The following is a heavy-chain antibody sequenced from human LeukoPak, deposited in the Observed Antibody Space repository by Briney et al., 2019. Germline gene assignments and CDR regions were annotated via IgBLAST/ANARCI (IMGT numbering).Heavy chain of an antibody. D-gene: IGHD1-26*01. CDR3: ARLGSRGRVDY. J-gene: IGHJ4*02. Sequence: PSETLSLTCTVSGGSISSYYWSWIRQPPGKGLEWIGHIYYSGSTNYNPSLKSRVTISVDTSKNQFSLKLRSVTAADTGVYYCARLGSRGRVDYWGQGTLVTVSS. V-gene: IGHV4-59*08. CDR1: GGSISSYY. CDR2: IYYSGST.